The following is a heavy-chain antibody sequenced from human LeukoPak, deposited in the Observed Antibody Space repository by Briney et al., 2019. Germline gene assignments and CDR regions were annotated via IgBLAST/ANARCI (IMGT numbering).Heavy chain of an antibody. Sequence: PSETLSVTCTVSGGSISSGGYYWSWIRQHPGKGLEWIGYIYYSGSTYYNPSLKSRVIISVDTSKNQFSLKLSSVTAADTAVYYCARDSYCSGGSCYSGSDYYYYGMDVWGQGTTVTVSS. V-gene: IGHV4-31*03. J-gene: IGHJ6*02. CDR1: GGSISSGGYY. CDR3: ARDSYCSGGSCYSGSDYYYYGMDV. CDR2: IYYSGST. D-gene: IGHD2-15*01.